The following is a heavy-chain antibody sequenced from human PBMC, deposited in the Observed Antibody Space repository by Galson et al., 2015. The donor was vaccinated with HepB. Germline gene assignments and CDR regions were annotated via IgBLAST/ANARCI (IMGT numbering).Heavy chain of an antibody. J-gene: IGHJ6*02. CDR1: GDSITDSRYY. CDR2: IYYYSRTT. CDR3: ARIHGDYYYGMDV. Sequence: SETLSLTCTVSGDSITDSRYYWGWVRQPPGKGLEWIASIYYYSRTTYYNTSLKSRVTISVDTPKSQFSLKLTSVTAADTAVYYCARIHGDYYYGMDVWGQGTTVTVSS. D-gene: IGHD4-17*01. V-gene: IGHV4-39*01.